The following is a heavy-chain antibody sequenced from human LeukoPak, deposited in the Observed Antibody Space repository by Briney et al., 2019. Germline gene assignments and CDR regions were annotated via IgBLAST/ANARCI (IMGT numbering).Heavy chain of an antibody. V-gene: IGHV3-30*18. D-gene: IGHD2-15*01. J-gene: IGHJ4*02. CDR1: GLTFSSYG. Sequence: GGSLRLSCAASGLTFSSYGMHWVRQAPGKGLEWVAVISYDGSNKYYADSVKGRFTISRDNSKNTLYLQMNSLRAEDTAVYYCAKDRPFVVVVTATPPLFDYWGQGTLVTVSS. CDR3: AKDRPFVVVVTATPPLFDY. CDR2: ISYDGSNK.